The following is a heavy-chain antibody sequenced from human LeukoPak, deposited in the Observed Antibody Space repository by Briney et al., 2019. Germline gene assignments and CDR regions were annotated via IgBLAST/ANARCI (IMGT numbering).Heavy chain of an antibody. CDR1: GFTFDDYA. CDR3: AKDISYSGYDYDYYYYGMDV. V-gene: IGHV3-43*02. CDR2: ISGDGGST. Sequence: PGGSLRLSCAASGFTFDDYAMHWVRQAPGKVLEWVSLISGDGGSTYYADSVKGRFTISRDNSKNSLYLQMNSLRTEDTALYYCAKDISYSGYDYDYYYYGMDVWGQGTTVTVSS. J-gene: IGHJ6*02. D-gene: IGHD5-12*01.